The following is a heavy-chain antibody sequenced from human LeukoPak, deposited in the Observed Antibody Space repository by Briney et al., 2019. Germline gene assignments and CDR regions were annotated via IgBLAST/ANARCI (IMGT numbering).Heavy chain of an antibody. J-gene: IGHJ4*02. Sequence: GGSLRLSCAPSGFTFSRHGMHWVRQAPGKGLEWVAIISNDGSRKYYGHSVEGRFTISRDNSKDTLYLQMDSLRAEDTAVYYCARDRAWNYFDYWGQGTLVTVSS. D-gene: IGHD3-3*01. CDR3: ARDRAWNYFDY. CDR2: ISNDGSRK. V-gene: IGHV3-30*03. CDR1: GFTFSRHG.